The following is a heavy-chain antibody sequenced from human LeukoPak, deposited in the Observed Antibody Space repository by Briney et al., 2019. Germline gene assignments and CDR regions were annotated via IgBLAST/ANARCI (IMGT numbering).Heavy chain of an antibody. D-gene: IGHD3-9*01. J-gene: IGHJ3*02. CDR1: GYTFTSYY. CDR3: AGTLHVLRYFDWFIDAFDI. Sequence: ASVKVSCKASGYTFTSYYMHWVRQAPGQGLEWMGIINPSGGSTSYAQKFQGRVTMTRDTSTSTVYMELSSLRSEDTAVYYCAGTLHVLRYFDWFIDAFDIWGQGTMVTVSS. CDR2: INPSGGST. V-gene: IGHV1-46*01.